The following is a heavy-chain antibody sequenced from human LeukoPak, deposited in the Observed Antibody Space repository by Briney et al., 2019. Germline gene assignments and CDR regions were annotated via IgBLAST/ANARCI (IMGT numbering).Heavy chain of an antibody. CDR1: GGSISSGGYY. V-gene: IGHV4-31*03. Sequence: SETLSLTCTVSGGSISSGGYYWSWIRQHPGKGLEWIGYIYYSGSTYYNPSLKSRVTISVDTSKNQFSLKLSSVTAADTAVYYCARAARYYGSGNTPRDWFDPWGQGTLVTVSS. CDR2: IYYSGST. D-gene: IGHD3-10*01. CDR3: ARAARYYGSGNTPRDWFDP. J-gene: IGHJ5*02.